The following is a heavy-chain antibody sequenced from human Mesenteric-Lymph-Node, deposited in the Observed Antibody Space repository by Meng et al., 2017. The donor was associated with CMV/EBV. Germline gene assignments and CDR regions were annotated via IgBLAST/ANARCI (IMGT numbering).Heavy chain of an antibody. CDR1: GFTFSSYS. D-gene: IGHD1-14*01. CDR2: ISSSSSYI. Sequence: GESLKISCAASGFTFSSYSMNWVRQAPGKGLEWVSSISSSSSYIYYADSVKGRFTISRDNAKNSLYLQMNSLRAEDTAVYYCARETGTTSVYYFDYWGQGTTVTVSS. J-gene: IGHJ4*02. V-gene: IGHV3-21*01. CDR3: ARETGTTSVYYFDY.